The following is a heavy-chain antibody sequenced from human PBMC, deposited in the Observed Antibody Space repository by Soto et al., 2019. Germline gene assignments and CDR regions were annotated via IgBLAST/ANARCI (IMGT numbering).Heavy chain of an antibody. D-gene: IGHD6-13*01. CDR3: TRGAAGFDY. CDR2: IGTAGDT. J-gene: IGHJ4*02. V-gene: IGHV3-13*01. Sequence: EVQLVESGGDLVQPGGSLRLSCASSGFTFSSYDFQWVRQATGKGLEWVSAIGTAGDTYYAGSVKGRFTISRENAKNSLDFQMNSLRAGDTAVYYCTRGAAGFDYWGQGTLVTVSA. CDR1: GFTFSSYD.